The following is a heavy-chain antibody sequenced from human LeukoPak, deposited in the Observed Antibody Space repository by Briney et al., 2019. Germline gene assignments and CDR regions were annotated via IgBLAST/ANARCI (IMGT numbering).Heavy chain of an antibody. Sequence: GGSLRLSCAASGFTFSSYAMHWVRQAPGKGLEYVSAISSNGGSTYYANSVKGRFTISRDNSKNTLYLQMGSLRAEDMAVYYCARAYCGGDCHEYFQHWGQGTLVTVSS. CDR3: ARAYCGGDCHEYFQH. D-gene: IGHD2-21*02. V-gene: IGHV3-64*01. J-gene: IGHJ1*01. CDR1: GFTFSSYA. CDR2: ISSNGGST.